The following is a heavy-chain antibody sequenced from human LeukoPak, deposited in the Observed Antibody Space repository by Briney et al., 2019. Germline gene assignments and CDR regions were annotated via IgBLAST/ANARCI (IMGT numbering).Heavy chain of an antibody. V-gene: IGHV3-23*01. Sequence: GGSLRLSCAASGLTFSNYAMTWVRLAPGKGLEWVSSLSGSGGATWYAGSVKGRFTISRDNTKNTLYLRMNSLRAEDTAVYYCAKDRTPYSRSEGYYLGAFDIWGQGTLVTVSS. CDR2: LSGSGGAT. D-gene: IGHD3-10*01. CDR1: GLTFSNYA. J-gene: IGHJ3*02. CDR3: AKDRTPYSRSEGYYLGAFDI.